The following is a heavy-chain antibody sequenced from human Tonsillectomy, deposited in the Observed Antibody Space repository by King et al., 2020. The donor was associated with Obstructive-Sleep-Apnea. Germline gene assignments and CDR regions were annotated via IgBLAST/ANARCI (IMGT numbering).Heavy chain of an antibody. Sequence: VQLVESGGGLVQPGGSLRLSCAASGFTFSSMNWVRQAPGKGLEWVSVISGSGGSTYYADSVKGRFTISRDNSKNTLYLQMNSLRAEDTAVYYCAKDILTGNYYFDYWGQGTLVTVSS. CDR2: ISGSGGST. CDR1: GFTFSS. D-gene: IGHD3-9*01. CDR3: AKDILTGNYYFDY. J-gene: IGHJ4*02. V-gene: IGHV3-23*04.